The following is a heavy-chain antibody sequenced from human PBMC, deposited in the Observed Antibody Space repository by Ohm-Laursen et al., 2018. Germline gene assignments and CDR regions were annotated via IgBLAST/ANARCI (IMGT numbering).Heavy chain of an antibody. V-gene: IGHV3-48*03. Sequence: SLRLSCAASGFTFSSYEMNWVRQAPGKGLEWVSYISSSGSTIYYADSVKGRFTISRDNAKNSLYLQMNSLRAEDTAVYYCARVGYSSSCDYWGQGTLVTVSS. CDR3: ARVGYSSSCDY. D-gene: IGHD6-13*01. CDR1: GFTFSSYE. J-gene: IGHJ4*02. CDR2: ISSSGSTI.